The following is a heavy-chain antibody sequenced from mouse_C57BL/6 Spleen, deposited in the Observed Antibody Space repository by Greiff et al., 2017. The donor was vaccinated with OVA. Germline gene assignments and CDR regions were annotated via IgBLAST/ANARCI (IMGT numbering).Heavy chain of an antibody. CDR3: SRWEELLVCFFDY. D-gene: IGHD2-1*01. CDR2: IHPNSGST. J-gene: IGHJ2*01. V-gene: IGHV1-64*01. Sequence: VQLQQPGAELVKPGASVKLSCKASGYTFTSYWMHWVKQRPGQGLEWIGMIHPNSGSTNYNEKFKSKATLTVDKSSSTAYMQLSSLTSVDSAVYYCSRWEELLVCFFDYWGQGTTLTVSS. CDR1: GYTFTSYW.